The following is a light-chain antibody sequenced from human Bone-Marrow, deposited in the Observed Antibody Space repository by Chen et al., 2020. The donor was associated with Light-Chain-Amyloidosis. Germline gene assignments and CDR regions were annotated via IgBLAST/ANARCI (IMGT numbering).Light chain of an antibody. CDR1: SVTLATNY. CDR3: QCDQGSSQGV. V-gene: IGLV6-57*01. J-gene: IGLJ3*02. Sequence: NFMLTQPHSVSESPGKTVIISCTRISVTLATNYVQWYQPRPGRSPTTVIYEDDQRPSAVPDRYSGAIDRSANSAYLTISGLKTEDEADYDCQCDQGSSQGVFGGGTKLTVL. CDR2: EDD.